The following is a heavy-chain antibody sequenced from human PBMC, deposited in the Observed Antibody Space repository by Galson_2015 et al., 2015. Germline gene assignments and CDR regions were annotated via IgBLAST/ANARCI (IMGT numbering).Heavy chain of an antibody. D-gene: IGHD1/OR15-1a*01. J-gene: IGHJ5*02. CDR2: VGGTGAKT. CDR1: GFTFGNSA. Sequence: SLRICCEASGFTFGNSAMNWVRQAPGKGLEWVAAVGGTGAKTYYSESAKGRFTVSRDNSKNTLFLQMNSLTADDTALYYCARVRGTSWNNGDWLDPWGQGTLVTVSS. V-gene: IGHV3-23*01. CDR3: ARVRGTSWNNGDWLDP.